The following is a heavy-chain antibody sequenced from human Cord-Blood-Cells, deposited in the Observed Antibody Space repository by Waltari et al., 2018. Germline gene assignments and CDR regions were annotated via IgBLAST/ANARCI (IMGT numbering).Heavy chain of an antibody. V-gene: IGHV4-34*01. CDR3: ARLAAAGTKCFDY. D-gene: IGHD6-13*01. J-gene: IGHJ4*02. CDR1: GGSCSGSY. Sequence: VQLHQWGAGLLKPSETLSLTGACYGGSCSGSYWSGIRQPPGKGLEWIGEINHSGRTNYNPSLKSRVTISVDTSKNQFSLKLSSLTAADTAVYYCARLAAAGTKCFDYWGQGTLVTVSS. CDR2: INHSGRT.